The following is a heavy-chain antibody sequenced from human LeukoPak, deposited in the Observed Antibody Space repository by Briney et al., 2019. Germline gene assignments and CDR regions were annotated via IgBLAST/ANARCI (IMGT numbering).Heavy chain of an antibody. CDR3: ARDATIFGVVAFDI. V-gene: IGHV4-59*01. CDR1: GGSISNDY. Sequence: PSETLSLTCTVSGGSISNDYWSWIRQPPGEGLEWIGYLYYSGNTNYNPSLKSRATISVDTSKNQFSLKLSSVTAADTAVYYCARDATIFGVVAFDIWGQGTMVTVSS. CDR2: LYYSGNT. D-gene: IGHD3-3*01. J-gene: IGHJ3*02.